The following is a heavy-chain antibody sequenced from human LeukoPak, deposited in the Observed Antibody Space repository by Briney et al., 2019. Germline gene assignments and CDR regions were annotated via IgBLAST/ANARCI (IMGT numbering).Heavy chain of an antibody. D-gene: IGHD3-3*01. Sequence: PGGSLRLSCAASGFTVSNNYMSWVRQAPGKGLEWVSVIYSGGGTYYADSVKGRFTISRDNSKNTLYLQMNSLRVEDTAVYYCAKQYDFWSGPDYWGQGTLVTVSS. V-gene: IGHV3-66*04. CDR2: IYSGGGT. CDR3: AKQYDFWSGPDY. J-gene: IGHJ4*02. CDR1: GFTVSNNY.